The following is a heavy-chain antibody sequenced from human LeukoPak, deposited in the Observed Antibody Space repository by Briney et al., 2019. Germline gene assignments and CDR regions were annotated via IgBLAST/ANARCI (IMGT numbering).Heavy chain of an antibody. D-gene: IGHD3-22*01. CDR3: ARRFYDYDNTFFDY. V-gene: IGHV5-10-1*01. J-gene: IGHJ4*02. CDR2: IDPADSYT. CDR1: RYNFSSYW. Sequence: GESLKISCKGPRYNFSSYWITWVRQMPGKGLEWMGKIDPADSYTNYNPSFQGHVTISADKSISTAYLQWSSLTASDTAMYYCARRFYDYDNTFFDYWGQGTLVTVSS.